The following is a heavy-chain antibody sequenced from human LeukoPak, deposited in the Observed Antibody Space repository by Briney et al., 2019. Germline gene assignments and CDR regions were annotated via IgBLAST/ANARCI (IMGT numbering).Heavy chain of an antibody. D-gene: IGHD3/OR15-3a*01. V-gene: IGHV3-30*02. Sequence: GGSLRLSCAASGFSFSTSSMSWVRQAPGKGLEWVAFIRHDGNNKYYADSVKGRFTISRDNSKNTLYLQKDSLRPEDTAIYYCAKDFHDFWTGFSFDCWGQGTLVTVSS. J-gene: IGHJ4*02. CDR2: IRHDGNNK. CDR1: GFSFSTSS. CDR3: AKDFHDFWTGFSFDC.